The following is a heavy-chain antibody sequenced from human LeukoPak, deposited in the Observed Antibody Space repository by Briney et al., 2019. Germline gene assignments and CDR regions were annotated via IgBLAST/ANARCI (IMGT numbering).Heavy chain of an antibody. Sequence: GGSLRLSCAASGFTFSSYAMSWVRQAPGWGLEWVSPISVIGGSTYYADSVKGRFTISRDNSKNTLYLQMNGLRAEDTAVYYCARGGNSWWYFDLWGRGTLVTVSS. D-gene: IGHD4-23*01. CDR1: GFTFSSYA. V-gene: IGHV3-23*01. CDR3: ARGGNSWWYFDL. J-gene: IGHJ2*01. CDR2: ISVIGGST.